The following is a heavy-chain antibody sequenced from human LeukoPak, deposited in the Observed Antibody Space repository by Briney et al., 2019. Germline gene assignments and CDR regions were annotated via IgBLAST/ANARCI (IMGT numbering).Heavy chain of an antibody. D-gene: IGHD4-11*01. CDR2: ISGSGDNT. CDR3: AKNRGNYYYFDY. J-gene: IGHJ4*02. CDR1: GFTFSGHS. Sequence: PGGSLRLSCAASGFTFSGHSMTWVRQAPGKGLEWVSAISGSGDNTYYADSVKDRFTISRDKSKNTLYLQMNSLGAEDTAVYYCAKNRGNYYYFDYWGQGTLVTVSS. V-gene: IGHV3-23*01.